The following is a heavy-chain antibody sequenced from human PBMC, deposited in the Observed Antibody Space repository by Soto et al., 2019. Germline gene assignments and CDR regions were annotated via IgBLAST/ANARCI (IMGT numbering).Heavy chain of an antibody. CDR2: INAGNGNT. CDR3: AREEVVGATYLFDY. CDR1: GYTFTSYA. J-gene: IGHJ4*02. D-gene: IGHD1-26*01. Sequence: ASVKVSCKASGYTFTSYAIHWVRRAPGQRLEWMGWINAGNGNTKYSQKFQGRVTITRDTSASTAYMELSSLRSEDTAVYYCAREEVVGATYLFDYWGQGTLVTVSS. V-gene: IGHV1-3*01.